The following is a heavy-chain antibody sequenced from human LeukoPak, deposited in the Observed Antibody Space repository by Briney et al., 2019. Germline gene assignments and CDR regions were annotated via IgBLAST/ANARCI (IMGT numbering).Heavy chain of an antibody. D-gene: IGHD4-11*01. CDR1: GFTFSSYA. Sequence: GGSLRLSCAASGFTFSSYALSWVRQAPGKGLEWVSGINWNGGSTGYADSVKGRFTISRDNAKNSLYLQMNSLRAEDTALYYCATALYSNYESWGQGTLVTVSS. V-gene: IGHV3-20*04. CDR3: ATALYSNYES. J-gene: IGHJ5*02. CDR2: INWNGGST.